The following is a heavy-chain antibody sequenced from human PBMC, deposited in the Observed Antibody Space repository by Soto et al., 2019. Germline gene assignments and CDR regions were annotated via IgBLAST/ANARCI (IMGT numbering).Heavy chain of an antibody. J-gene: IGHJ4*02. Sequence: ASVKVSCKASGYTFTSYYMHWVRQAPGQGLEWMGIINPSGGSTSYAQKFQGRVTMTRDTSTSTVYMELSNLRSEDTAVYYCARVDRDMVRGPGERIDYWGQGTLVTVSS. CDR2: INPSGGST. CDR3: ARVDRDMVRGPGERIDY. D-gene: IGHD3-10*01. CDR1: GYTFTSYY. V-gene: IGHV1-46*01.